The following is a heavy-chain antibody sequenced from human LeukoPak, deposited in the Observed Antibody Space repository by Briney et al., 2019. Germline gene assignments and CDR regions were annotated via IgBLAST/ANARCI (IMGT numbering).Heavy chain of an antibody. D-gene: IGHD2-2*01. CDR2: ISGGGEDT. J-gene: IGHJ4*02. V-gene: IGHV3-23*01. CDR3: VTLSCASTSCRTQF. CDR1: GFPFSNYA. Sequence: SGGSLRLSCGASGFPFSNYALSWVRQTPERGLEWVSSISGGGEDTYHVDSVKGRFTISRDNSKNTLFLQMNSLTVADTAMYYCVTLSCASTSCRTQFWGQGTLVSVSS.